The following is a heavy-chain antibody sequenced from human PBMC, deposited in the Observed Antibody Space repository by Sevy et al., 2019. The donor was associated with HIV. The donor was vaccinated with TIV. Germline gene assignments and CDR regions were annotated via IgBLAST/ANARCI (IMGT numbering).Heavy chain of an antibody. D-gene: IGHD2-21*02. J-gene: IGHJ4*02. CDR3: ARATSCGGDCHFLEY. CDR1: GYTFTSHY. Sequence: ASVKVSCKASGYTFTSHYIYWVRQAPGQGLEWMALINPSGGYTVYAQKFQGRVSVTADTSTSTVYMDLGSLRSEDTAVLYCARATSCGGDCHFLEYWGPGTLVTVSS. CDR2: INPSGGYT. V-gene: IGHV1-46*01.